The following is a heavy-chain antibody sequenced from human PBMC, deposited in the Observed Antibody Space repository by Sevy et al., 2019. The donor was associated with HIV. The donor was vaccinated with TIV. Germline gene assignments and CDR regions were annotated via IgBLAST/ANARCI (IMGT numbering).Heavy chain of an antibody. CDR1: GDSFSSYF. Sequence: SETLSLTCTVSGDSFSSYFWAWIRQPAGKGLEWIGRINTSGSTNYNPSLKSRVTMSVDTWKSQFSLRVTSLTAADTGIYFCARSNWVTATNGFSKSYYFDYWGQGSLVTVSS. V-gene: IGHV4-4*07. CDR2: INTSGST. CDR3: ARSNWVTATNGFSKSYYFDY. D-gene: IGHD7-27*01. J-gene: IGHJ4*02.